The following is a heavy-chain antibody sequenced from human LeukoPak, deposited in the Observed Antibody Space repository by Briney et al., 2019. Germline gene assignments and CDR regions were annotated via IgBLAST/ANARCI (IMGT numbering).Heavy chain of an antibody. CDR3: ARDRSSGWYLGY. Sequence: ASVKVSCKASGYTFTGYYMHWVRQAPGQGLEWMGWINPNSGGTNYAQKFQGRVTMTRDTSISTAYMELSRLTSDDTAVYYCARDRSSGWYLGYWGQGTLVTVSS. J-gene: IGHJ4*02. CDR1: GYTFTGYY. V-gene: IGHV1-2*02. CDR2: INPNSGGT. D-gene: IGHD6-19*01.